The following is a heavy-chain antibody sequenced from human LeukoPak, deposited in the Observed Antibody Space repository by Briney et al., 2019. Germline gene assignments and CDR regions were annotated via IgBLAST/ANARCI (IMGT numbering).Heavy chain of an antibody. V-gene: IGHV3-48*03. CDR1: GFTFSSYE. D-gene: IGHD4-23*01. J-gene: IGHJ4*02. Sequence: GGSLRLSCAASGFTFSSYEMNWVRQAPGKGLEWVSYISSSGSTIYYADSVKGRFTISRDNAKNSLYPQMNSLRAEDTAVYYCARDPYGGNGDFDYWGQGTLVTVSS. CDR2: ISSSGSTI. CDR3: ARDPYGGNGDFDY.